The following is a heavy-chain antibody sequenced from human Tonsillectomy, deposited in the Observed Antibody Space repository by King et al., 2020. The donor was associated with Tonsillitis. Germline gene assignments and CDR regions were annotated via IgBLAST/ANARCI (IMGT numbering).Heavy chain of an antibody. CDR3: ARVGAAAGLPFDY. Sequence: VQLQQWGAGLLKPSETLSLTCAVYGGSLSGYYWSWIRQPPGKGLEWIGEINHSGGTNYNPSLKSRVTILVDTSKNQFSLKVSSVTAADTAVYSCARVGAAAGLPFDYWGQGTLVTVSS. J-gene: IGHJ4*02. V-gene: IGHV4-34*01. CDR2: INHSGGT. D-gene: IGHD6-13*01. CDR1: GGSLSGYY.